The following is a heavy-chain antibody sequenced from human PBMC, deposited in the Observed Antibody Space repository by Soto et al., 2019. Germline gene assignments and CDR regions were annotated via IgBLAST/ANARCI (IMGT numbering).Heavy chain of an antibody. D-gene: IGHD3-10*01. CDR2: IYYNSGST. J-gene: IGHJ6*02. V-gene: IGHV4-31*03. CDR1: GGSIRSGGYF. Sequence: QVQLQESGPGLVKPSQTLSLTCIVSGGSIRSGGYFWSWVRQHPGKGLEWIGNIYYNSGSTYYTPSLKSRVSISVDASKNQFSLDLSSVTAADTAVYFCTRDKPLPYNPGSGKGYYGMDVWGQGTTVIVS. CDR3: TRDKPLPYNPGSGKGYYGMDV.